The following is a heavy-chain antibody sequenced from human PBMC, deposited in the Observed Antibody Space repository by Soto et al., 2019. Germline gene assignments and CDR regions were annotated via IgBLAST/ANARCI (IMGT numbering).Heavy chain of an antibody. CDR2: MNPNSGNT. Sequence: QVQLVQSGAEVKKPGASVKVSCKASGYTFTSYDINWVRQATGQGLEWMGWMNPNSGNTGYAQKFQGRVTMTRNTSISTAYMELSSMRSEDTAVYYCARAPGSWYSYYMDVWGKGTTVTVSS. V-gene: IGHV1-8*01. CDR3: ARAPGSWYSYYMDV. CDR1: GYTFTSYD. J-gene: IGHJ6*03. D-gene: IGHD6-13*01.